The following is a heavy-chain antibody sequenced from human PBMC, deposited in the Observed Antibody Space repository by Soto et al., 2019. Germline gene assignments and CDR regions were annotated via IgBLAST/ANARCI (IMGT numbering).Heavy chain of an antibody. CDR3: ARDDYGSGSYYKITQNFSYYYGMDV. V-gene: IGHV4-31*11. CDR2: IYYSGST. CDR1: GGSFSGYY. J-gene: IGHJ6*02. D-gene: IGHD3-10*01. Sequence: TSETLSLTCAVYGGSFSGYYRSWIRQHPGKGLEWIGYIYYSGSTYYNPSLKSRVTISVDTSKNQFSLKLSSVTAADTAVYYCARDDYGSGSYYKITQNFSYYYGMDVWGQGTTVTVSS.